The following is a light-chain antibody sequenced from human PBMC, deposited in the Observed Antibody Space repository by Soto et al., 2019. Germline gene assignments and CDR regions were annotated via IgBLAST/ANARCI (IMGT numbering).Light chain of an antibody. V-gene: IGKV3-11*01. J-gene: IGKJ2*01. Sequence: EIVLTQSPATLSLSPGERATLSCRASQSVSSYLAWYQQKPGQAPRLLIHDAPNRATGIPARFSGSGPGTDFTLTISSLEPEDFAVYYCQRRSNWPPTFGQVTKLE. CDR3: QRRSNWPPT. CDR2: DAP. CDR1: QSVSSY.